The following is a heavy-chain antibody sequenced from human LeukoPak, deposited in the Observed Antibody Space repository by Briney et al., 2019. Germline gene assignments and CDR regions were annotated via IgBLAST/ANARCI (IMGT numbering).Heavy chain of an antibody. Sequence: PSETLSLTCAVYGGSFSGYYWSWIRQPPGKGLEWIGEINHSGSTNYNPSLKSRVTISVDTSKNQFSLKLSSVTAADTAVYYCASGGYSSSWYGGXWGQXTLXT. CDR1: GGSFSGYY. V-gene: IGHV4-34*01. CDR2: INHSGST. D-gene: IGHD6-13*01. CDR3: ASGGYSSSWYGGX. J-gene: IGHJ4*02.